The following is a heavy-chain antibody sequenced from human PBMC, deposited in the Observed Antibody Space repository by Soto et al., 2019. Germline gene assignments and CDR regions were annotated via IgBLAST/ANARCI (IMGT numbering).Heavy chain of an antibody. CDR3: ARPRPGSYLDY. Sequence: GGSLRLSCVGSGITFSNYWMSWVRQVPGKGLEWVASIKEDGSEKYYVDSVKGRFTISRDNAKNSVYLQMNSLRDEDAAVFYCARPRPGSYLDYWGQGTRVTVSS. CDR2: IKEDGSEK. CDR1: GITFSNYW. V-gene: IGHV3-7*05. D-gene: IGHD1-26*01. J-gene: IGHJ4*02.